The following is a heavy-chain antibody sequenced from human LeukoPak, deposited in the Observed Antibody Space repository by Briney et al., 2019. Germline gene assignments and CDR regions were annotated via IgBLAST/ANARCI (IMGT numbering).Heavy chain of an antibody. V-gene: IGHV1-18*01. CDR2: ISAHNGDT. CDR3: ARDLKRTVGATTTSDY. Sequence: ASVQVSCKASGYTFTSYGISWVRQATGQELEGMGWISAHNGDTNYAQKFQGRVSMTTDTSTSTGYMELRSLTSDDTAVYYCARDLKRTVGATTTSDYWGQGTLVTVSS. CDR1: GYTFTSYG. D-gene: IGHD1-26*01. J-gene: IGHJ4*02.